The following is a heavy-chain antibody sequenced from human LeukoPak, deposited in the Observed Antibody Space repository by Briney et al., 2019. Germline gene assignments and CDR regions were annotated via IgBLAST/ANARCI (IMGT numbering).Heavy chain of an antibody. CDR3: ASPYSSSWYYYAFDI. CDR2: ISYDGSNK. D-gene: IGHD6-13*01. V-gene: IGHV3-30*19. Sequence: GESLKISCKGSGYSFTSYWIGWVRQMPGKGLEWVAVISYDGSNKYYADSVKGRFTISRDNSKNTLYLQMNSLRAEDTAVYYCASPYSSSWYYYAFDIWGQGTMVTVSS. CDR1: GYSFTSYW. J-gene: IGHJ3*02.